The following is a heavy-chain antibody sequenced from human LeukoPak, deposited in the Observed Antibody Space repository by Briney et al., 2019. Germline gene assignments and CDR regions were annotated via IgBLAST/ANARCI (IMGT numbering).Heavy chain of an antibody. J-gene: IGHJ4*02. V-gene: IGHV3-23*01. CDR3: AKHVSGSLFYFDY. CDR1: A. Sequence: AXSWVRQAPGKGLEWVSGISGTGYNTYYADSVKGRFTISRDNSKNTLYLQMNSLGAEDTAVYYCAKHVSGSLFYFDYWGQRTLVTVSS. CDR2: ISGTGYNT. D-gene: IGHD3-10*01.